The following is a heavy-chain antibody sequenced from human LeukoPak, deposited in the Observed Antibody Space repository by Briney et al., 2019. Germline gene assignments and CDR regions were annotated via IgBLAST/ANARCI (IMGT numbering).Heavy chain of an antibody. CDR2: VYYSGST. Sequence: SQTLSLTCTVSGGSISSGSYYWGWLRQSPGKGLEWIASVYYSGSTDYNPPLKSRVTISLDKSKNHFSLSLTSVTAADTAVYYCAREWRGAFFDYWGQGTPVAVSS. V-gene: IGHV4-61*01. CDR1: GGSISSGSYY. J-gene: IGHJ4*02. CDR3: AREWRGAFFDY. D-gene: IGHD1-26*01.